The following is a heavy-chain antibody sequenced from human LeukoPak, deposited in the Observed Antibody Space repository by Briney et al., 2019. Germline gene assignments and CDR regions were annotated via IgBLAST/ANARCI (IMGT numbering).Heavy chain of an antibody. CDR3: ARGTNYDSSGYYYGPGHYFDY. CDR2: IKEDGSVK. CDR1: GFTFSRSW. D-gene: IGHD3-22*01. Sequence: GGSLRLSCAASGFTFSRSWMSWVRQAPGKGLEWVANIKEDGSVKYYVGSVKGRFSISRDNAKTSLYLQMNSLRAEDTAVYYCARGTNYDSSGYYYGPGHYFDYWGQGTLVTVSS. J-gene: IGHJ4*02. V-gene: IGHV3-7*03.